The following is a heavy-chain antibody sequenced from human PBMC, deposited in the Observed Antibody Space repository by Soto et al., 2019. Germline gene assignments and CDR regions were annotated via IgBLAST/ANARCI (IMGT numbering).Heavy chain of an antibody. CDR3: ARRAETNGWNGFGADKYYFDF. Sequence: ASVKVSCKASGYTFTSYDIYWVRQATGQGLEWMRWLNPNTGDSAYAQKFQGRISVTSDTSINTVHMELSSLRSEDTAVYYCARRAETNGWNGFGADKYYFDFWGQGTLVTVSS. D-gene: IGHD1-1*01. CDR2: LNPNTGDS. V-gene: IGHV1-8*01. J-gene: IGHJ4*02. CDR1: GYTFTSYD.